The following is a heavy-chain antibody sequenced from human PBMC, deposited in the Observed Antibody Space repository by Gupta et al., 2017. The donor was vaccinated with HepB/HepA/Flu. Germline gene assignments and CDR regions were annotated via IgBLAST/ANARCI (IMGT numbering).Heavy chain of an antibody. D-gene: IGHD5/OR15-5a*01. CDR1: RGSVSRSGYF. CDR3: AREVDVPSTTDACDV. V-gene: IGHV4-31*03. J-gene: IGHJ3*01. Sequence: QVQLQESGPGLVKPSQTLSLTCSVFRGSVSRSGYFWSWLRQFPGKGLEWIAYINHRGNAFYNPSLGSRVAMSLDTSTNEFSLRLSSVSAADTAVYYCAREVDVPSTTDACDVWGRGTMVTVS. CDR2: INHRGNA.